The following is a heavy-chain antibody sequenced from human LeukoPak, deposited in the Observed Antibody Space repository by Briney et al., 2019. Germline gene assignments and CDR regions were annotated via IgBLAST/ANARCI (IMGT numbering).Heavy chain of an antibody. CDR1: GGSISSSSYY. J-gene: IGHJ4*02. CDR3: ARYTVYGGFMGVESHDY. D-gene: IGHD3-10*01. V-gene: IGHV4-39*07. Sequence: SETLSLTCTVSGGSISSSSYYWGWIRQPPGKGLEWIGSIYYSGSTYYNPSLKSRVTISVDTSKNQFSLKLSSVTAADTAVYYCARYTVYGGFMGVESHDYWGQGTLVTVSS. CDR2: IYYSGST.